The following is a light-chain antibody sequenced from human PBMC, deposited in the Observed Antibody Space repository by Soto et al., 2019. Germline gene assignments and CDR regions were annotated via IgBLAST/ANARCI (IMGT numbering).Light chain of an antibody. J-gene: IGKJ2*01. CDR1: QSISSSN. CDR2: GAS. V-gene: IGKV3-20*01. CDR3: QQYGSSPRT. Sequence: EIVLTQSPDTLSLSPGERATLSCRASQSISSSNLAWYQQKPGQAPRLLIYGASSRATGIPDRFSGSGSGTDFTLTISRLEPEDFAVYYCQQYGSSPRTFGQGTKLEIK.